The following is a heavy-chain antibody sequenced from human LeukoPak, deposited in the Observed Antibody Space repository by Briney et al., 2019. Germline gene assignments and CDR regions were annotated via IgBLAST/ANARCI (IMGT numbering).Heavy chain of an antibody. V-gene: IGHV3-23*01. Sequence: GGSLRLSCAASGFTFSNYAMTWVRQAPGKGLEWVSTISSSGGGTYYADSVEGRLTISRDNSKNTLYLQMNSLRAEDTAVYYCAKDHRAMVRGTAGYYFDYWGQGTLVTVSS. D-gene: IGHD3-10*01. CDR1: GFTFSNYA. CDR2: ISSSGGGT. CDR3: AKDHRAMVRGTAGYYFDY. J-gene: IGHJ4*02.